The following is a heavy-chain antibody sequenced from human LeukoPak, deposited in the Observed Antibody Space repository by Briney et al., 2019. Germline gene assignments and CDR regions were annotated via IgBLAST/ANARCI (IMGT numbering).Heavy chain of an antibody. CDR2: INPNSGGT. CDR1: GYTFTGYY. V-gene: IGHV1-2*02. Sequence: ASVKVSCKASGYTFTGYYMHWVRQAPGQGLEWMGWINPNSGGTNYAQKFQGRVTTTRDTSISTAYMELSRLRSDDTAVYYCARCRGWNDPYDAFDIWGQGTMVTVSS. J-gene: IGHJ3*02. D-gene: IGHD1-1*01. CDR3: ARCRGWNDPYDAFDI.